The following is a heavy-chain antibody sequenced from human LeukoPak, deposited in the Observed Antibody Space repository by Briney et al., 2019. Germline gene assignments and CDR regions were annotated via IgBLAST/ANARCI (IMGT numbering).Heavy chain of an antibody. CDR2: MNPYSGNT. Sequence: ASVKVSCKASGYTFISHDINWVRQATGQGLEWMGWMNPYSGNTGYAQKFQGRVTMTRNTSISTAYMGLSSLRSEDTAVYYCARGLPRVYGSGNDLDVWGKGTTVTISS. D-gene: IGHD3-10*01. CDR3: ARGLPRVYGSGNDLDV. CDR1: GYTFISHD. J-gene: IGHJ6*04. V-gene: IGHV1-8*01.